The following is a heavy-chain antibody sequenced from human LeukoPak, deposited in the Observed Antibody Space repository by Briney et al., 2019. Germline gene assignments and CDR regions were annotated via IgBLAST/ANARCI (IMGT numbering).Heavy chain of an antibody. CDR1: GYTFTSYY. V-gene: IGHV1-46*01. J-gene: IGHJ6*02. Sequence: GASVKVSCKASGYTFTSYYMHWVRQAPGQGLEWMGIINPSGGSTSYAQKFQGRVTMTRDTSTSTVYMELSSLRSEDTAVYYCAGESIYDSSGYPYYGMDVWGQGTTVTVSS. D-gene: IGHD3-22*01. CDR2: INPSGGST. CDR3: AGESIYDSSGYPYYGMDV.